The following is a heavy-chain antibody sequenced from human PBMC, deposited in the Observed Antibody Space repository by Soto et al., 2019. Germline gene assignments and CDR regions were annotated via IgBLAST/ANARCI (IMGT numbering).Heavy chain of an antibody. CDR2: IIPIFGTA. CDR3: ASGDDYYDSSGYYHAY. V-gene: IGHV1-69*01. J-gene: IGHJ4*02. D-gene: IGHD3-22*01. Sequence: QVQLVQSGAEVKKPGSSVKVSCKASGGTFSSYAISWVRQAPGQGLDWMGGIIPIFGTASYAQKFQGRVTITADESTSKAYMELSSLRSEDTAVYYCASGDDYYDSSGYYHAYWGPGTLVTVSS. CDR1: GGTFSSYA.